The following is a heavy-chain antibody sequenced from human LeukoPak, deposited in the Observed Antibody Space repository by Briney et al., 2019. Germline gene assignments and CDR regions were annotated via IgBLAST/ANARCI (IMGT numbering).Heavy chain of an antibody. Sequence: SVKVSCKDSGGTFSNYAISWVRQAPGQGLEWMGGIIPMFGAANYAQKFQGRVTIIADKSTSTAYMELSSLKSEDTAVYYCARGGGSGYYYPPFYWGQGTLVTVSS. CDR1: GGTFSNYA. CDR3: ARGGGSGYYYPPFY. V-gene: IGHV1-69*06. CDR2: IIPMFGAA. D-gene: IGHD3-22*01. J-gene: IGHJ4*02.